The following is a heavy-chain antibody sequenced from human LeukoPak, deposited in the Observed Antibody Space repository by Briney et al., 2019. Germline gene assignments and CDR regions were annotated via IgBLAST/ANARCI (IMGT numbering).Heavy chain of an antibody. V-gene: IGHV1-24*01. CDR2: FHPEDGET. CDR1: GYTVTELS. Sequence: ASVKVSCKVSGYTVTELSMHWVRQSPGKGLEWMGGFHPEDGETIYAQKFQGRVTMTRDTSISTAYMELSRLRSDDTAVYYCARASMVRGVITTFGYWGQGTLVTVSS. CDR3: ARASMVRGVITTFGY. J-gene: IGHJ4*02. D-gene: IGHD3-10*01.